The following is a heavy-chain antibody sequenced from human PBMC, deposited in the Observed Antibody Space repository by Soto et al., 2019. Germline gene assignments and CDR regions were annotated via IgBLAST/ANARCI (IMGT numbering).Heavy chain of an antibody. CDR2: ISANGGST. J-gene: IGHJ4*02. CDR3: ARVLLYCSSTSCYALFDY. CDR1: GFTFSSCG. Sequence: GGSLRLSCVASGFTFSSCGMHWVRQSPGKGLEYVSAISANGGSTFYANSVKGRFTVSRDNSKNTAYMELSSLRSEDTAVYYCARVLLYCSSTSCYALFDYWGQGTLVTVSS. V-gene: IGHV3-64*01. D-gene: IGHD2-2*01.